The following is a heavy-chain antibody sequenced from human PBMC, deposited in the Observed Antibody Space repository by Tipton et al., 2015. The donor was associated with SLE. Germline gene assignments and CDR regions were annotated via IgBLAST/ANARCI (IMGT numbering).Heavy chain of an antibody. Sequence: QLVQSGAEVKKPGASVKVSCRASGYTFTTYGISWVRQAPGQGLEWMGWISAYNGNTNYAQKLQGRVTMTTDTSTSTAYMELRSLRSDDTAVYYRARWHPYYYYYYMDVWGKGTTVTVSS. J-gene: IGHJ6*03. CDR3: ARWHPYYYYYYMDV. CDR1: GYTFTTYG. CDR2: ISAYNGNT. V-gene: IGHV1-18*01.